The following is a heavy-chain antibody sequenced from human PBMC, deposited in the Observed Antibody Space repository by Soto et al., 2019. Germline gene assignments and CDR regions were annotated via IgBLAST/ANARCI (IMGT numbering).Heavy chain of an antibody. D-gene: IGHD6-13*01. Sequence: GESLKISCKGSGYSFTSHWIGWVRQMPGKGLEWMGIIYPGDSDTRYSPSFQGQVTISADKSISTAYLQWSSQKASDTAMYYCARIPFAATGFYFDYWAQGTLVTVSS. CDR3: ARIPFAATGFYFDY. CDR2: IYPGDSDT. CDR1: GYSFTSHW. J-gene: IGHJ4*02. V-gene: IGHV5-51*01.